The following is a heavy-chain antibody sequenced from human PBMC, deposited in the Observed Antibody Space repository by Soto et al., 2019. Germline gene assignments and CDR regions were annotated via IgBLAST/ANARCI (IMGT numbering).Heavy chain of an antibody. Sequence: QVQLVQSGAEEKKPGASVKVSCKASGYTFTSYAMHWVRQAPGQRLEWMGWINDGNGNTKYSQKFQGRVTITRDTSASTAYMELSSLRSEDTAVYYCAMSIVVGTALDYWGQGTLVTVSS. CDR1: GYTFTSYA. D-gene: IGHD2-21*02. CDR3: AMSIVVGTALDY. V-gene: IGHV1-3*05. CDR2: INDGNGNT. J-gene: IGHJ4*02.